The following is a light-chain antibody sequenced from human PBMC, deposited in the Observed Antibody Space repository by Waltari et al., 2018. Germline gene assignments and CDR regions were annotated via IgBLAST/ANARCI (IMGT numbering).Light chain of an antibody. CDR3: QSYDSSLSGSV. CDR2: SNS. Sequence: QSVLTQPPSVPGAPGQRVTIPCTAVHFNLAAGYYVHRYRQLPGTAPKLLIYSNSHRPSGVPDRFSGSRSVTSASLAITGLQADDEAVYYCQSYDSSLSGSVFGGGTKLTVL. J-gene: IGLJ2*01. V-gene: IGLV1-40*01. CDR1: HFNLAAGYY.